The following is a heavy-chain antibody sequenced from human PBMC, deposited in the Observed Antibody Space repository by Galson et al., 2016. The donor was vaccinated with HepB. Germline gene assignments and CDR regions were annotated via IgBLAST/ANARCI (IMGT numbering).Heavy chain of an antibody. CDR2: MASNSRYI. J-gene: IGHJ4*02. V-gene: IGHV3-21*01. Sequence: SLRLSCAVSGFPFSSSSMNWVRQAPGKGLEWVSSMASNSRYIKYADSVKGRFTMSRDNAKKSLYLQMNSLGAGDTAVYYCARERNYYDSSGYYYDYFDYWSQGTLVTVSS. CDR1: GFPFSSSS. CDR3: ARERNYYDSSGYYYDYFDY. D-gene: IGHD3-22*01.